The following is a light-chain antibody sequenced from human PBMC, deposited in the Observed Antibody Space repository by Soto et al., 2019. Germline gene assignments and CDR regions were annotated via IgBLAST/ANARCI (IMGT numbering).Light chain of an antibody. J-gene: IGKJ1*01. Sequence: DTKMTQSPSTLSESVGDRVTITCRASQSISSCLAWYQQKPGKAPKLLIYDASSLESGVPSRFSGSGSGTEFTLTISSLQPDDFATYYCQQYNSYPWTFGQGTKVEIK. CDR3: QQYNSYPWT. CDR1: QSISSC. V-gene: IGKV1-5*01. CDR2: DAS.